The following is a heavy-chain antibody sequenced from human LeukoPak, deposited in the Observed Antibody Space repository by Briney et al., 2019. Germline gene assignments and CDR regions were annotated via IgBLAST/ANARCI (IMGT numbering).Heavy chain of an antibody. D-gene: IGHD3-16*01. CDR2: IKQDGSEK. Sequence: GGSLRLSCAASGFTFSSYGMSWVRQAPGKGLEWVANIKQDGSEKYYVDSVKGRFTISRDNAKNSLYLQMNSLRAEDTAVYYCARDDLGMWVDYWGQGTLVTVSS. J-gene: IGHJ4*02. CDR1: GFTFSSYG. CDR3: ARDDLGMWVDY. V-gene: IGHV3-7*01.